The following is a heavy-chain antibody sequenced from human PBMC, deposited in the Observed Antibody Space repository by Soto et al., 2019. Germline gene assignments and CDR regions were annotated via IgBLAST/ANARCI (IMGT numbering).Heavy chain of an antibody. CDR2: IGGSGDRT. J-gene: IGHJ4*02. CDR3: AKASTYEYVWGSFRYYFDH. Sequence: GGSLRLSCAASGFSSNIYAMSWVRQAPGKGLEWVSGIGGSGDRTHYVDSVKGRFTISRDNVKNTLYLQMNSLRAEDTAVYYCAKASTYEYVWGSFRYYFDHWGQGALVTVSS. CDR1: GFSSNIYA. V-gene: IGHV3-23*01. D-gene: IGHD3-16*02.